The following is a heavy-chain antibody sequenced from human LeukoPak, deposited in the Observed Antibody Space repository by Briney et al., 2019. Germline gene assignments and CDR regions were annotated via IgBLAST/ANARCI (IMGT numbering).Heavy chain of an antibody. CDR2: IIPIFGTA. J-gene: IGHJ4*02. V-gene: IGHV1-69*13. CDR1: GGTFSSYA. Sequence: ASVKVSCKASGGTFSSYAISWVRQAPGQGLEWMGGIIPIFGTANYAQKFQGRVTITADESTSTAYMELSSLRSEDTAVYYCARERRVGRCLDSAYYFYYWGQGTLVTVSS. D-gene: IGHD3/OR15-3a*01. CDR3: ARERRVGRCLDSAYYFYY.